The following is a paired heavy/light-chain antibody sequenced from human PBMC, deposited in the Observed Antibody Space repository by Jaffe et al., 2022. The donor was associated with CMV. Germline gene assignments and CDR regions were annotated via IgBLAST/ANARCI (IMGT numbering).Light chain of an antibody. CDR1: QSVSSN. V-gene: IGKV3-15*01. Sequence: EIVMTQSPATLSVSPGERATLSCRASQSVSSNLAWYQQKPGQAPRLLIYGASTRATGIPARFSGSGSGTEFTLTISSLQSEDFAVYYCQQYNNWPLTFGQGTKVEIK. CDR3: QQYNNWPLT. CDR2: GAS. J-gene: IGKJ1*01.
Heavy chain of an antibody. V-gene: IGHV3-23*01. D-gene: IGHD6-19*01. CDR1: GFTFSSYA. Sequence: EVQLLESGGGLVQPGGSLRLSCAASGFTFSSYAMSWVRQAPGKGLEWVSAISGSGGSTYYADSVKGRFTISRDNSKNTLYLQMNSLRAEDTAVYYCAKNREHSSGWIKQHYYFDYWGQGTLVTVSS. CDR3: AKNREHSSGWIKQHYYFDY. CDR2: ISGSGGST. J-gene: IGHJ4*02.